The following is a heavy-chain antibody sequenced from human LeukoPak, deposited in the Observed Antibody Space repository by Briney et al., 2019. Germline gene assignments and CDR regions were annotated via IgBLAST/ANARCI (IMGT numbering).Heavy chain of an antibody. Sequence: PGRSLRLSCAASGFTLSSYAMHWVRQAPGKGLEWGAVISYDGSNKYYADSVKGRFTISRDNSKNTLYLQMNSLRAEDTGVYYCARDREHDFWSGYYFSEDYYYGMDVWGQGTTVTVSS. CDR2: ISYDGSNK. D-gene: IGHD3-3*01. J-gene: IGHJ6*02. CDR3: ARDREHDFWSGYYFSEDYYYGMDV. V-gene: IGHV3-30-3*01. CDR1: GFTLSSYA.